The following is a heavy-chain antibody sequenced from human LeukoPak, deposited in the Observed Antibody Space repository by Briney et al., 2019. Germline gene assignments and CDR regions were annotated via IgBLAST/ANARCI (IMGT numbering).Heavy chain of an antibody. CDR2: ISAYNGNT. V-gene: IGHV1-18*01. CDR3: AREDSSGYYQYYFDY. CDR1: GYTFTSYG. J-gene: IGHJ4*02. D-gene: IGHD3-22*01. Sequence: GASVKVSCKASGYTFTSYGISWVRQAPGQGLEWMGWISAYNGNTNYARKLQGRVTMTTDTSTSTAYMELRSLRSDDTAVYYCAREDSSGYYQYYFDYWGQGTLVTVSS.